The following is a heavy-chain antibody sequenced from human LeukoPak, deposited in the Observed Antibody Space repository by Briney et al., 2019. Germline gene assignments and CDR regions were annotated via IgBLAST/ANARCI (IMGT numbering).Heavy chain of an antibody. CDR2: ALYTGST. D-gene: IGHD5-18*01. Sequence: SETLSLICSVSGGSISRYFWSLIRQAPGKGLEWVGYALYTGSTEYNPALKSRVTISLDTSNNQFSLRLSSATAADTAVYYCARDNGYSYGIDYWGQGRLVTVSS. CDR3: ARDNGYSYGIDY. J-gene: IGHJ4*02. V-gene: IGHV4-59*01. CDR1: GGSISRYF.